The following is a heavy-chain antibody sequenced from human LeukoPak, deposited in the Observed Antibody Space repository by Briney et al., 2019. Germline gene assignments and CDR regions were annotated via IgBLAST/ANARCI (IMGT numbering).Heavy chain of an antibody. CDR2: LYYSGST. CDR1: GGSISSGDYY. V-gene: IGHV4-30-4*08. D-gene: IGHD6-19*01. Sequence: SQTLSLTCTVSGGSISSGDYYCSWIRQPPRKGLEWIGYLYYSGSTYYNPSLKSRVTMSVDTPKNQFSLKLSSVTAADTAVSYCATSSSGWYDYFDYWGQGTLVTVSS. J-gene: IGHJ4*02. CDR3: ATSSSGWYDYFDY.